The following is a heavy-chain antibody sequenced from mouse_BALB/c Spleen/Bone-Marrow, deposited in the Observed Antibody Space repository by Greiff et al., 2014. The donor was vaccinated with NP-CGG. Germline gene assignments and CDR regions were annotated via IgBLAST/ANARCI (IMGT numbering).Heavy chain of an antibody. V-gene: IGHV1S81*02. Sequence: VQLQQSGAELVKPGASVKLSCKASGYTFTIYYMFWVKQRPGQGLEWIGEINPSSGGTNFNEKFESKATLTVDKSSSTAYMQLSSLTSEDSAVYYCTRNGPDSSGYPAWFAYWGQGTLVTVSA. J-gene: IGHJ3*01. CDR1: GYTFTIYY. CDR3: TRNGPDSSGYPAWFAY. D-gene: IGHD3-2*01. CDR2: INPSSGGT.